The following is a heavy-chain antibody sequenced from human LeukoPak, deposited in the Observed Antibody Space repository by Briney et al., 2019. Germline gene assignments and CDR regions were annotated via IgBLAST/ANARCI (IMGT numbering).Heavy chain of an antibody. Sequence: SETLSPTCTVSGGSINSYYWSWIRQPAGKGLEWIGRIYSSGSTNYNPSLKSRVSMSVDTSKNQFSLKLTSVTAADTAVYYCARGGKATVVTMWGQGILVTVSS. CDR1: GGSINSYY. J-gene: IGHJ4*02. CDR3: ARGGKATVVTM. V-gene: IGHV4-4*07. D-gene: IGHD4-23*01. CDR2: IYSSGST.